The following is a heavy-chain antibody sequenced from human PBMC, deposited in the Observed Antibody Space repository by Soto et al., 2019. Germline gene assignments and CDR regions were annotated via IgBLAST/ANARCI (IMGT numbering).Heavy chain of an antibody. CDR1: GFTFSSYE. CDR2: ISSSGSTI. CDR3: ARDRGGGRAVWELLVSGMDV. D-gene: IGHD1-26*01. Sequence: PGGSLRLSCAASGFTFSSYEMNWVRQAPGKGLEWVSYISSSGSTIYYADSVKGRFTISRDNAKSSLYLQMNSLRAEDTAVYYCARDRGGGRAVWELLVSGMDVWGQGTTVTVSS. J-gene: IGHJ6*02. V-gene: IGHV3-48*03.